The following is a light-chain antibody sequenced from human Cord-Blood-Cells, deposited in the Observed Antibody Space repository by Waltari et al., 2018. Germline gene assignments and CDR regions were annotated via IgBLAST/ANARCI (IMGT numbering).Light chain of an antibody. CDR3: CSYAGV. CDR1: SSDDGSYNL. V-gene: IGLV2-23*01. J-gene: IGLJ3*02. CDR2: EGS. Sequence: QSALTQPASVSGSPGQSITTSCTGPSSDDGSYNLLSWYQQHTGKAPKLMIYEGSKRPSGVSNRFSGSKSGNTASLTISGLQAEDEADYYCCSYAGVFGGGTKLTVL.